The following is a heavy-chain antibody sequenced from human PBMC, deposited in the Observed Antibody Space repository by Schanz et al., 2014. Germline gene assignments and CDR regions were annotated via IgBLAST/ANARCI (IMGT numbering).Heavy chain of an antibody. CDR1: GFTFSDSW. J-gene: IGHJ3*02. D-gene: IGHD4-17*01. CDR3: AKDPHRDYGGKPQAFDI. V-gene: IGHV3-74*01. CDR2: TSHDGSFT. Sequence: EVQLVESGGGFVQPGGSLRLSCAASGFTFSDSWMHWVRQAPGKGLVWVSRTSHDGSFTTFADSVKGRFTISRDNAKNALYLQMNSLRAEDTAVYYCAKDPHRDYGGKPQAFDIWGQGTMVTVSS.